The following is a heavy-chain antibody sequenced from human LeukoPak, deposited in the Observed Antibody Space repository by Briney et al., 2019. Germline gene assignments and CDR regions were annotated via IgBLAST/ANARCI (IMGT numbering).Heavy chain of an antibody. CDR2: ISAYNGNT. D-gene: IGHD1-26*01. CDR3: ARGGYSGSLDI. J-gene: IGHJ3*02. Sequence: ASWEVPCKASGYTFTNYGILWVRQAPGHALQWMGWISAYNGNTNYAQKLQGRATMTTDTSTSTAYMELRSLRSDDTAVYYCARGGYSGSLDIWGQGTMVTVSS. V-gene: IGHV1-18*01. CDR1: GYTFTNYG.